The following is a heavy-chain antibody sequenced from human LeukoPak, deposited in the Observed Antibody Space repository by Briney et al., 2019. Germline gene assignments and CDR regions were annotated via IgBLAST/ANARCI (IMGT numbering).Heavy chain of an antibody. J-gene: IGHJ4*02. CDR2: ISGSGGST. V-gene: IGHV3-23*01. CDR3: AKDTLYCSASICYLFDY. Sequence: GGSLRLSCAASGFTFNKYAMSWVRQAPGKGLEWVSGISGSGGSTYYADSVKGRFTISRDNSKNTLYLQMSSLRAEDTAVYYCAKDTLYCSASICYLFDYWGQGTLVTVSS. D-gene: IGHD2-15*01. CDR1: GFTFNKYA.